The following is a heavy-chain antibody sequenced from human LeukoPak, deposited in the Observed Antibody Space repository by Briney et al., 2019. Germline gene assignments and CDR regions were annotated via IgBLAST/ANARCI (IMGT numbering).Heavy chain of an antibody. D-gene: IGHD3-22*01. Sequence: SETLSLTCTVSGYSISSGYYWGWVRQPPGKTLEWIGNIFYSGSTYYSPSLKSRVTISLDTSRNQFSLKLNSVTAADTAVYYCAKSNGYGLIDIWGQGTMVTVSS. CDR3: AKSNGYGLIDI. CDR1: GYSISSGYY. J-gene: IGHJ3*02. CDR2: IFYSGST. V-gene: IGHV4-38-2*02.